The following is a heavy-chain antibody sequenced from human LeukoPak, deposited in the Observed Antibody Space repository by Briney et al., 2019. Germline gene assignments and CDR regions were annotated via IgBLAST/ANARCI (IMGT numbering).Heavy chain of an antibody. CDR1: GFTFSSYG. CDR3: AKDIFTMVRGVIDY. J-gene: IGHJ4*02. Sequence: GGSLRLSCAASGFTFSSYGMHWVRQAPGKGLEWVAFIRYDGSNKYYADSVKGRFTISRDNSKNTLYLQMNSLRAEDTALYYCAKDIFTMVRGVIDYWGQGTLVTVSS. CDR2: IRYDGSNK. V-gene: IGHV3-30*02. D-gene: IGHD3-10*01.